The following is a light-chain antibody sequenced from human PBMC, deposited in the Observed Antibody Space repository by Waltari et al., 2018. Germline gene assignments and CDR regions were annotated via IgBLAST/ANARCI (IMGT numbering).Light chain of an antibody. J-gene: IGLJ3*02. CDR3: RSSTSSTTRV. CDR2: DVR. V-gene: IGLV2-14*03. Sequence: QSALTQPASVSASPGQSTPISCTGPSSDVGAYNYVSWYQQHPGKTPKLIIYDVRIRPSGVSNRFSGSKSGNTASLTISGLQADDEADYYCRSSTSSTTRVFGGGTRLTVL. CDR1: SSDVGAYNY.